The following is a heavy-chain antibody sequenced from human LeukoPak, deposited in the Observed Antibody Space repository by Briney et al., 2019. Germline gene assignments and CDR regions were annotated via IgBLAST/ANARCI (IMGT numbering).Heavy chain of an antibody. CDR2: IYSGGGI. D-gene: IGHD5-18*01. V-gene: IGHV3-53*01. CDR3: ARGHNTATSGTRAFDI. Sequence: GGSLRLFCAASEFIVSSNYMNWVRQAPGKGLEWVSVIYSGGGIYYADSVKGRFTISRDISKQMLYLQMNSLRADDTAVYYCARGHNTATSGTRAFDIWGQGTMVTVSS. J-gene: IGHJ3*02. CDR1: EFIVSSNY.